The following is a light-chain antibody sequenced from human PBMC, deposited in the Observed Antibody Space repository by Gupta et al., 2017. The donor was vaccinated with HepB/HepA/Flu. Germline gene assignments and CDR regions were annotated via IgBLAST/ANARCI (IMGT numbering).Light chain of an antibody. CDR1: SSNIGSKD. V-gene: IGLV1-47*01. CDR2: RND. Sequence: QSVLTQPPSASGPPGPRITITCSRRSSNIGSKDVYWSPPLPGTAPNLLIYRNDQRPSGVPARFSGSKSGTSAAVASSGLRADDESDYYCAAGDDSLDGYVFGTGTKVTVL. CDR3: AAGDDSLDGYV. J-gene: IGLJ1*01.